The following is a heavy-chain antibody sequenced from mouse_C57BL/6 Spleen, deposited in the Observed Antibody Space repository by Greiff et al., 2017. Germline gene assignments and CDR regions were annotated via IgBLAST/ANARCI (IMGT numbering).Heavy chain of an antibody. CDR2: INPSSGYT. CDR1: GYTFTSYW. CDR3: ARSSDDWYFEG. J-gene: IGHJ1*03. V-gene: IGHV1-7*01. Sequence: VQLQQSGAELAKPGASVKLSCKASGYTFTSYWMHWVKQRPGQGLEWIGYINPSSGYTKYNQKFKDKSTLTADKSSSTAYMQLSSLTYEDSAVYYCARSSDDWYFEGWGTGTTVTVSS.